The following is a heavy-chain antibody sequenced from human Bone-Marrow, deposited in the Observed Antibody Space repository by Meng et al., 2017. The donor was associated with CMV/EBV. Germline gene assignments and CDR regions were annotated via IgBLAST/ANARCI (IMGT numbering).Heavy chain of an antibody. CDR3: ARDLRDYANDY. CDR2: IYRGANSI. D-gene: IGHD2-2*01. V-gene: IGHV3-23*03. CDR1: GFTFSSYA. Sequence: GESLKISCAASGFTFSSYAMSWVRQAPGKGLEWVSTIYRGANSIVYAESVRGRFTISRDDSKNTLYLQMNGLRDEDTAVYYCARDLRDYANDYWGQGTLVTVSS. J-gene: IGHJ4*02.